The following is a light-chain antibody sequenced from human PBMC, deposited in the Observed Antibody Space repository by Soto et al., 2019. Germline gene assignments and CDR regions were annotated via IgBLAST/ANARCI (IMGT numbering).Light chain of an antibody. CDR3: QHSYSTPRT. V-gene: IGKV1-39*01. CDR1: QSISSY. Sequence: DIQMTQSPSSLSASVGDRVTITCRASQSISSYLNWYQQKPGKAPKVLIYAASSLQSVVPSRFSGSGSGTDFTLTISSLQPEDFATYYCQHSYSTPRTFGQGTKLESK. J-gene: IGKJ2*02. CDR2: AAS.